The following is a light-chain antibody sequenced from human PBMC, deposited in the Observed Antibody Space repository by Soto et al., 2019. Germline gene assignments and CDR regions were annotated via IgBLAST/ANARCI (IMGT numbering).Light chain of an antibody. Sequence: EIVLTQSPGTLSLSPGETATLSCRASQSFSSSYLAWYQQKPGQAPRLLIYGASSRATGIPDRFSGSGSGTDFTLPISRLEPEDFAVYYCQQYGSSPPYTFGQGTKLEIK. CDR2: GAS. CDR3: QQYGSSPPYT. CDR1: QSFSSSY. V-gene: IGKV3-20*01. J-gene: IGKJ2*01.